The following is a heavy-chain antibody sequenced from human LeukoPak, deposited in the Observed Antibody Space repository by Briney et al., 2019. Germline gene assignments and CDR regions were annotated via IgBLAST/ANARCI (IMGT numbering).Heavy chain of an antibody. J-gene: IGHJ6*03. D-gene: IGHD2-21*02. CDR3: AREDCGGDCYRARVPRGYYYYMDV. CDR1: GGTFSSYA. CDR2: IIPIFGTA. Sequence: SVKVSCKASGGTFSSYAISWVRQAPGQGLEWMGRIIPIFGTANYAQKFQGRVTITTDESTSTAYMELSSLRAEDTAVYYCAREDCGGDCYRARVPRGYYYYMDVWGKGTTVTVSS. V-gene: IGHV1-69*05.